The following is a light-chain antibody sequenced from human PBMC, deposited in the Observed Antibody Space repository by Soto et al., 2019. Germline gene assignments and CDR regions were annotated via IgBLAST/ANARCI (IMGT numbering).Light chain of an antibody. V-gene: IGLV6-57*04. CDR2: EDK. Sequence: NFMLTQPHSVSESPGKTVTLSCTRSSGSIASNYVQWYQQRPGSAPTTVIYEDKQRPSGVPDRFSGSIDSSSNSASLTISGLKTEDEADYYCQSYDSSTLVFGGGTKVTVL. J-gene: IGLJ2*01. CDR1: SGSIASNY. CDR3: QSYDSSTLV.